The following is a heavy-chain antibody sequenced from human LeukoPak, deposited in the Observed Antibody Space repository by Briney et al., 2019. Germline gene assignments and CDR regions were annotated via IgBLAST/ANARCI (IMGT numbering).Heavy chain of an antibody. CDR2: ISSSGSTI. J-gene: IGHJ3*02. V-gene: IGHV3-11*01. CDR3: ARDRQRPLWSGAFDI. Sequence: PGGSLRLSCAASGLTFSDYYMSWIRQAPGKGLEWVSYISSSGSTIYYADSVKGRFTISRDNAKNSLYLQMNSLRAEDTAVYYCARDRQRPLWSGAFDIWGQGTMVTVSS. CDR1: GLTFSDYY. D-gene: IGHD3-10*01.